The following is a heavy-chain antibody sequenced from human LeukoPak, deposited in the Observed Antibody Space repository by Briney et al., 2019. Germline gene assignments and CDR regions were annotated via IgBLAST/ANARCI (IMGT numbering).Heavy chain of an antibody. CDR1: GYSISSGYY. J-gene: IGHJ3*02. D-gene: IGHD3-10*01. CDR3: ARDRGVLLWFGEVAFDI. Sequence: SETLSLTCTVSGYSISSGYYWGWIRQPPGKGLEWIGSIYHSGSTYYNPSLKSRVTISVDTSKNQFSLKLSSVTAADTAVYYCARDRGVLLWFGEVAFDIWGQGTMVTVSS. CDR2: IYHSGST. V-gene: IGHV4-38-2*02.